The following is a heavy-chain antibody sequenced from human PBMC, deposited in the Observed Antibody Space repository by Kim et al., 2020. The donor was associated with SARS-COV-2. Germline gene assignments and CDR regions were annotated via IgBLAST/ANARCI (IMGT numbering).Heavy chain of an antibody. D-gene: IGHD1-1*01. CDR3: VRVRIDAYKFDY. Sequence: SETLSLTCAVSGGSISVDDYPWSWIRQSPGKGLEWIGYIFHSGSTYYNPSLESRVTISVDRSKNQFSLRLTSVTAADTAMYYCVRVRIDAYKFDYWGQGTLVTVSS. CDR1: GGSISVDDYP. V-gene: IGHV4-30-2*06. J-gene: IGHJ4*02. CDR2: IFHSGST.